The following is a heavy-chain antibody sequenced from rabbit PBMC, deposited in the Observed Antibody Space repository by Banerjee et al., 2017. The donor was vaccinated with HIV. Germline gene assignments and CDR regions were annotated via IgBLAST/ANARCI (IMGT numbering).Heavy chain of an antibody. Sequence: QSLEESGGDLVKPGASLTLTCTASGFSFSSSYYMCWVRQAPGKGLEWIGCIGTGSGSTYNASWAKGRFTISKTSSTTVTLQMTSLTAADTATYFCARSYTSADTGGASRLDLWGPGTLVTVS. CDR3: ARSYTSADTGGASRLDL. V-gene: IGHV1S40*01. D-gene: IGHD7-1*01. CDR1: GFSFSSSYY. CDR2: IGTGSGST. J-gene: IGHJ3*01.